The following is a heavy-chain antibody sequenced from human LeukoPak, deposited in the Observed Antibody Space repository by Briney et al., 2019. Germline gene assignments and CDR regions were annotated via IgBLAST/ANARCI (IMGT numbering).Heavy chain of an antibody. Sequence: TGGSLRLSCAASGFTLSDDHMNWVRQAPGKGLEWLSSITTISHYIYYAGAVRGRFTISRDNAKNSLYLQMNSLTGEDTAVYYCARRGGPGTYHQLRYNWFDPWGQGTLVTVSS. J-gene: IGHJ5*02. CDR2: ITTISHYI. D-gene: IGHD3-10*01. CDR1: GFTLSDDH. V-gene: IGHV3-21*01. CDR3: ARRGGPGTYHQLRYNWFDP.